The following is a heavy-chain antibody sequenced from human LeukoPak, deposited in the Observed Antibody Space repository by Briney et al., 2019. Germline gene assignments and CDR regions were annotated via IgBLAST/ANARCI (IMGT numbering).Heavy chain of an antibody. CDR2: ISSSGSTI. CDR1: GFTFSDYY. D-gene: IGHD3-16*01. J-gene: IGHJ4*02. CDR3: ARCSWVTTFGGDRYYFDY. Sequence: GGSLRLSCAASGFTFSDYYMSWIRQAPGKGLEWVSYISSSGSTIYYADSVKGRFTISRDNAKNSLYLQMNSLRAEDTAVYYCARCSWVTTFGGDRYYFDYWGQGTLVTVSS. V-gene: IGHV3-11*01.